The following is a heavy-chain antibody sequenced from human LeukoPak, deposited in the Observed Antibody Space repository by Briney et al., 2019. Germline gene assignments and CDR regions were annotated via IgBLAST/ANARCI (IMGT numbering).Heavy chain of an antibody. D-gene: IGHD6-19*01. CDR3: ARGARYSSGWFDY. CDR2: IYHSGST. V-gene: IGHV4-38-2*02. CDR1: GYSISSGYY. J-gene: IGHJ4*02. Sequence: PSETLSLTCTVSGYSISSGYYWGWIRQPPGKGLEWIGSIYHSGSTCYNPSLKSRVTISVDTSKNQFSLKLSSVTAADTAVYYCARGARYSSGWFDYWGQGTLVTVSS.